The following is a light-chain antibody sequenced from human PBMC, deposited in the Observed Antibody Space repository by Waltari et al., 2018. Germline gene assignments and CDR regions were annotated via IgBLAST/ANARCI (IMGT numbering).Light chain of an antibody. Sequence: EILMTQSPATVSVSPGEGATLSCSASQSVNSNLAWYQQKPGQAPRLLIYGASTRATGIPARFSASGSGTEFTLTISSLQSEDFAGYYCQQYNNWWTFGQGTKVEIK. CDR3: QQYNNWWT. CDR2: GAS. V-gene: IGKV3-15*01. CDR1: QSVNSN. J-gene: IGKJ1*01.